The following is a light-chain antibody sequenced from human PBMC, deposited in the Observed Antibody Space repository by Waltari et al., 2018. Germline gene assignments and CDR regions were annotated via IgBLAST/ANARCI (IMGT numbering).Light chain of an antibody. CDR3: QRYVRLPAT. V-gene: IGKV3-20*01. Sequence: EIVLTQSPGTLSLSPGERATLSCRASQSVSRSLAWYQQKPGQAPRLLIYDASSRATGIPDRCSGSGSGTDFSLTISRVEPEDFAVYYCQRYVRLPATFGQGTKVEVK. CDR1: QSVSRS. J-gene: IGKJ1*01. CDR2: DAS.